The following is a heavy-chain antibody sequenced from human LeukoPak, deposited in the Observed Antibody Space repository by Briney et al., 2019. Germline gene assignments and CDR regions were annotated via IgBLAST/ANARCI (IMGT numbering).Heavy chain of an antibody. V-gene: IGHV3-30*18. CDR2: ISNDGSNK. CDR3: AKAGYSSSWYADY. Sequence: PGGSLRLSYTASGFTFSRYGLHWVRQAPGKGLEWVAVISNDGSNKYYADSVKGRFTISRDNSKNKLYLQMNSLRAEDTAVYYCAKAGYSSSWYADYWGQGTLVLVSS. CDR1: GFTFSRYG. J-gene: IGHJ4*02. D-gene: IGHD6-13*01.